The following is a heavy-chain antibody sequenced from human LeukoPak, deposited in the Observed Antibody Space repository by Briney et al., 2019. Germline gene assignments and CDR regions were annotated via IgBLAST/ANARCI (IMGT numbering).Heavy chain of an antibody. D-gene: IGHD3-22*01. CDR2: LSGSGGTT. CDR3: AKSLLTYYYDSSGFFPLPD. Sequence: GGSLRLSCAASGFTFSNYAMNWVRQAPGEGLEWVSGLSGSGGTTYYADSVKGRFTISRDNSKNTLYLQMDSLRADDTAVYYCAKSLLTYYYDSSGFFPLPDWGQGTLVTVSS. CDR1: GFTFSNYA. V-gene: IGHV3-23*01. J-gene: IGHJ4*02.